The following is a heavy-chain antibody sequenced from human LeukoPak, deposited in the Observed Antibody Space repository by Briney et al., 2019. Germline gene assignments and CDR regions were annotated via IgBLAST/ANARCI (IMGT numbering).Heavy chain of an antibody. CDR1: GFSISSGYY. J-gene: IGHJ4*02. CDR2: IYHSGST. V-gene: IGHV4-38-2*01. D-gene: IGHD1-14*01. CDR3: ARAREPLIYTYYFEY. Sequence: SETLSLTCGVSGFSISSGYYWGWIRQPPGKGLEWIGRIYHSGSTYYDPSLESRVTISVDTSRNQFSLKLSSMTAADTAVYYCARAREPLIYTYYFEYWGQGTLVTVSS.